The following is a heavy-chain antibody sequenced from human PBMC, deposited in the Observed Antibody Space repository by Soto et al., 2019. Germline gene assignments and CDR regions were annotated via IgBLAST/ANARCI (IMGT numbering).Heavy chain of an antibody. D-gene: IGHD3-3*01. Sequence: QVQLVQSGAEVKKPGASVKVSCKASGYTFTSYYMHWVRQAPGQGLEWMGIINPSGGSTSYAQKCQGRVTMTRDTSTSTVYMELSSRRSEDTAVYYCARDDAITIFGVVMDYGMDVWGQGTTVTVSS. CDR2: INPSGGST. CDR1: GYTFTSYY. J-gene: IGHJ6*02. V-gene: IGHV1-46*01. CDR3: ARDDAITIFGVVMDYGMDV.